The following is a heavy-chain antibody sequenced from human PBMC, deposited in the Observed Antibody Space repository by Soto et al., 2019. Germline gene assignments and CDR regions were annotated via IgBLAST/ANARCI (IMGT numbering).Heavy chain of an antibody. J-gene: IGHJ4*02. CDR1: GDTFNFYS. Sequence: QVQLVQSGAEVKRPGSSVKVSCKASGDTFNFYSINWVRQAPGLGLEWMGRVNPIVSMSNYAQQFQGRVTMTADTSTSTAYMELSSLSSEDTAIYYCASSYGSGYRAFDYWGQGDLVTVSS. CDR2: VNPIVSMS. D-gene: IGHD3-10*01. V-gene: IGHV1-69*02. CDR3: ASSYGSGYRAFDY.